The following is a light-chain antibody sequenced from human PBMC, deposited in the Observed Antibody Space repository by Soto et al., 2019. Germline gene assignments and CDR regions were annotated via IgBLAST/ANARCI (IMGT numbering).Light chain of an antibody. CDR3: QQYYTTPVT. V-gene: IGKV4-1*01. J-gene: IGKJ1*01. CDR1: QTVLHGSNY. Sequence: DIVMTQCPDSLAVSLSERATINCKSSQTVLHGSNYLAWYQQRPGQPPKLLIYWASTRESGVPGRFSGSGSETDFTLTISSLQAEDVAIYYCQQYYTTPVTFGQGTKVELK. CDR2: WAS.